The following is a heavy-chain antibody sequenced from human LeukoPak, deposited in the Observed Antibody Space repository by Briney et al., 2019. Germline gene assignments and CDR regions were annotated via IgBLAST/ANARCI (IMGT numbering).Heavy chain of an antibody. CDR2: FYRSGTT. V-gene: IGHV3-66*02. J-gene: IGHJ3*02. Sequence: GGSLRLSCVASGFSVSSNFMSWVRQAPGRGLEWVSSFYRSGTTYYGDSVKGRFTTSRDHSMNTVFLQMNGLRPEDTAVYYCARYYDSSGYTQGAFDIWGQGTIVTVS. CDR3: ARYYDSSGYTQGAFDI. CDR1: GFSVSSNF. D-gene: IGHD3-22*01.